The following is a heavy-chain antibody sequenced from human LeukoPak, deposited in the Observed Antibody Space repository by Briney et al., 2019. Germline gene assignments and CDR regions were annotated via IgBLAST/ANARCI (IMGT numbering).Heavy chain of an antibody. CDR3: ARHYNWSPPNGMDV. J-gene: IGHJ6*02. Sequence: SETLSLTCTVSGGSISSYYWSWIRQPPGKGPEWIGTTYPSGSPSYNPSLKSRVTISVDRSKNQFSVKLSSVTAADTALYYCARHYNWSPPNGMDVWGQGTTVTVSS. V-gene: IGHV4-4*08. CDR1: GGSISSYY. CDR2: TYPSGSP. D-gene: IGHD1-20*01.